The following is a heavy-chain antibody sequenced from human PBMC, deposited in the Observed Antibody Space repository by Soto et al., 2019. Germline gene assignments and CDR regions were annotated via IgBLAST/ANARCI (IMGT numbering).Heavy chain of an antibody. CDR3: SRADYTNSFVP. CDR1: GGSFSSYY. J-gene: IGHJ5*02. V-gene: IGHV4-59*01. CDR2: FHYTGNT. Sequence: SETLSLTCTVSGGSFSSYYWNWIRQPPGKGLEWIGYFHYTGNTNYNPSLKSRVAISVDTSKNQFSLMLSSVTAADTAVYYCSRADYTNSFVPWGQGTLVTLSS. D-gene: IGHD3-16*01.